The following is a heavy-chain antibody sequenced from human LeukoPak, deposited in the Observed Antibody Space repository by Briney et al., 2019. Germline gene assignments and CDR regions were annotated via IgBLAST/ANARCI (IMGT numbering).Heavy chain of an antibody. CDR1: GYTLTELS. J-gene: IGHJ4*02. CDR2: FDPEDGET. CDR3: ARDLYCSGGSCGPRDYFDY. D-gene: IGHD2-15*01. V-gene: IGHV1-24*01. Sequence: GASVKVSCKVSGYTLTELSMHWVRQAPGKGLEWMGGFDPEDGETIYAQKFQGRVTMTEDTSTDTAYMELSSLRSEDTAVYYCARDLYCSGGSCGPRDYFDYWGQGTLVTVSS.